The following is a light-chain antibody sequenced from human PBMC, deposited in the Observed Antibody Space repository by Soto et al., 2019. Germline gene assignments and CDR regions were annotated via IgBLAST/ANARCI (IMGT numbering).Light chain of an antibody. CDR1: QGIGSW. V-gene: IGKV1-12*01. CDR2: AAS. CDR3: QQSYRSPPNT. J-gene: IGKJ5*01. Sequence: IQMTQSPSSVSASVGDRVTFTCRASQGIGSWLAWYQKKPGKAPILLIYAASSLQSGVPSRFSGSGSGTDFTLTISSLQPEEFATCYCQQSYRSPPNTFGQVTLLEIK.